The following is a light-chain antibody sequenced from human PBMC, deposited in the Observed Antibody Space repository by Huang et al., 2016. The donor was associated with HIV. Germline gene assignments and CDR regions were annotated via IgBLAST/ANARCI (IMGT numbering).Light chain of an antibody. V-gene: IGKV1-8*01. J-gene: IGKJ1*01. Sequence: AIRITQSPSSLSASTGDKVSITCRASQDINNYLASYQQKPGKPPSLMIYATSTLQSGVPSRFSGSGSGTDFTLTITHLQAEDFATYDCQQYYSFPLTFGQGSQVEV. CDR2: ATS. CDR1: QDINNY. CDR3: QQYYSFPLT.